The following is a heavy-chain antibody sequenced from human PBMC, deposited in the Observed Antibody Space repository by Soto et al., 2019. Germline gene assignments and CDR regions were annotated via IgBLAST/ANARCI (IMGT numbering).Heavy chain of an antibody. V-gene: IGHV3-48*02. CDR1: GFTFSSYS. CDR2: ISPAGNSV. D-gene: IGHD7-27*01. CDR3: VRDHLWAFDN. J-gene: IGHJ4*02. Sequence: GGSLRLSCVASGFTFSSYSINWIRQAPGKGPEWVSWISPAGNSVDYTDSVKGRFTISRDNAENSPYLEMNSLRDEDTAVYYCVRDHLWAFDNWGQGTLVTVSS.